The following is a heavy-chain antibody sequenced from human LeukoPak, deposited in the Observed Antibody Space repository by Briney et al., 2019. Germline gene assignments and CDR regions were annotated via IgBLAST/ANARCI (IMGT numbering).Heavy chain of an antibody. CDR1: GFTFSSYG. J-gene: IGHJ4*02. D-gene: IGHD2-2*01. CDR2: IWYDGSNK. CDR3: ARDMTYCSSTSCPFDY. Sequence: GGSLRLSCAASGFTFSSYGMHWVRQAPGKGLEWVAVIWYDGSNKYYADSVKGRFTISRDNSKNMLYLQMNSLRAEDTAVYYCARDMTYCSSTSCPFDYWGQGTLVTVSS. V-gene: IGHV3-33*01.